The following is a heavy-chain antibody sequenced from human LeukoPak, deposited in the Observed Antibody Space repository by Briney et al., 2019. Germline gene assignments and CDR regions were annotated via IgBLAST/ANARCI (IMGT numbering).Heavy chain of an antibody. CDR1: GYTFTSYG. Sequence: GASVKVSCKASGYTFTSYGINWVRQATGQGLEWMGWMNPNSGNTGYAQKFQGRVTMTRNTSVSTAYMQLSSLGSEDTAVYYCARVDSSGSRYWGQGTLVTASS. CDR3: ARVDSSGSRY. J-gene: IGHJ4*02. V-gene: IGHV1-8*02. CDR2: MNPNSGNT. D-gene: IGHD6-19*01.